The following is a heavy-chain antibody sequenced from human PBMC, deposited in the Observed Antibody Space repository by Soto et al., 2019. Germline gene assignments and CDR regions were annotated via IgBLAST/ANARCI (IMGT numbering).Heavy chain of an antibody. CDR3: ARGTAVAGTPDY. Sequence: SVKVSCEASGYTFTSYYINWVRQATGQGLEWMGGMNPNSGNTGYAQKFQGRVTMTRNTSISTAYMELSSLRSEDTAVYYCARGTAVAGTPDYWGQGTLVIVS. CDR2: MNPNSGNT. CDR1: GYTFTSYY. D-gene: IGHD6-19*01. J-gene: IGHJ4*02. V-gene: IGHV1-8*01.